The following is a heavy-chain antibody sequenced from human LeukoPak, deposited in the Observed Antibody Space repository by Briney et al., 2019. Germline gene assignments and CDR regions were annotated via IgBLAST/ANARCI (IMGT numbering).Heavy chain of an antibody. Sequence: GRSLRLSCAASGFTFSSYGMHWVRQAPGKGLEWVAVIWYDGSNKYYADSVKGRFTISRDNSKNTLYLQMNSLRAEDTAVYYCAREALYDSKPGMDVWGQGTTVTVSS. CDR3: AREALYDSKPGMDV. CDR1: GFTFSSYG. D-gene: IGHD3-22*01. J-gene: IGHJ6*02. V-gene: IGHV3-33*01. CDR2: IWYDGSNK.